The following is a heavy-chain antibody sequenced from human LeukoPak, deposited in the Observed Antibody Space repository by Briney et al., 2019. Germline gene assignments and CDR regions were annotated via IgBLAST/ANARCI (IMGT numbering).Heavy chain of an antibody. CDR1: GYSFTSYW. CDR2: IYPGDSAT. D-gene: IGHD3-22*01. V-gene: IGHV5-51*01. J-gene: IGHJ3*02. CDR3: ARHADSSGLGDAFDI. Sequence: GESLKISCQGSGYSFTSYWIAWVRQTPGKGLEWMGIIYPGDSATRYSPSFQGQVTISADKSISTAYLQWSSLKASDTAMYYCARHADSSGLGDAFDIWGHGTMVTVSS.